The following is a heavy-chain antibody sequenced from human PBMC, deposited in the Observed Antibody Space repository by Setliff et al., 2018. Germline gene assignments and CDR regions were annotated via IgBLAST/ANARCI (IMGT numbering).Heavy chain of an antibody. Sequence: ASVKVSCKASGYRFSTYGISWVRQAPGQGLEWMAWVSDNNGNTNYAKSFQGRVTMNTDTSTSTAYMELRSLRSDDTAVYYCSRLVRYCTTTTCQSVPGAEVWGQGTLVTVSS. V-gene: IGHV1-18*01. CDR1: GYRFSTYG. CDR3: SRLVRYCTTTTCQSVPGAEV. CDR2: VSDNNGNT. J-gene: IGHJ4*02. D-gene: IGHD2-8*01.